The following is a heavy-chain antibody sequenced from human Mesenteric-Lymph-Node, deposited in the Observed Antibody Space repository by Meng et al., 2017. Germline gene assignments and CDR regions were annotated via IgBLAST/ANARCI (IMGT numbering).Heavy chain of an antibody. CDR3: ARDESTTVTTPSDY. CDR2: IIPIFGTA. CDR1: GGTFSSYA. J-gene: IGHJ4*02. D-gene: IGHD4-17*01. Sequence: SVKVSCKASGGTFSSYAISWVRQAPGQGLEWMGGIIPIFGTANYAQKFQGRVTITADKSTSTAYMELSSLRSEDTAVYYCARDESTTVTTPSDYWGQGTLVTVSS. V-gene: IGHV1-69*06.